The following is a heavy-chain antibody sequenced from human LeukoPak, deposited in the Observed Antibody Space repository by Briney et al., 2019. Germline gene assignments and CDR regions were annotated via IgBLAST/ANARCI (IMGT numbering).Heavy chain of an antibody. V-gene: IGHV1-69*06. J-gene: IGHJ6*03. CDR1: GGTFSSYA. CDR3: ARVVGLTGYSSSWYSGYYYYMDV. Sequence: SVKVSCKASGGTFSSYAISWVRQAPGHGLEWMGGIIPIFGTTNYAQKFQDRVTITADKSTSTAYMELSSLRSEDTAVYYCARVVGLTGYSSSWYSGYYYYMDVWGKGTTVTVSS. D-gene: IGHD6-13*01. CDR2: IIPIFGTT.